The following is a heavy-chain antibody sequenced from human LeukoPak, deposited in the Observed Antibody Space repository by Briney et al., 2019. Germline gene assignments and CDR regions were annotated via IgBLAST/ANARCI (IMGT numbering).Heavy chain of an antibody. CDR1: GFTFSTYS. Sequence: GGSLRLSCAASGFTFSTYSMNWVRQAPGKGLEWVSSISSTSSYIYYAVSVKGRFTISRNNAKNSLYLQMNSLRAEDTAVYYCARVGIAAAGNDYWGQGTLVTVSS. D-gene: IGHD6-13*01. V-gene: IGHV3-21*01. CDR2: ISSTSSYI. CDR3: ARVGIAAAGNDY. J-gene: IGHJ4*02.